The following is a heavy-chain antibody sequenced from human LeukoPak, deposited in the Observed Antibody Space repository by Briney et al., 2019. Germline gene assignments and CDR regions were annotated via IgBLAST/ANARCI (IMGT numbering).Heavy chain of an antibody. Sequence: GGSLRLSCAAAGFTFEDYAMHWVRQAPGKGLEWVSGISWDSGTIGYADSVKGRFTISRDNAKNSLYLQMNSLRAEDTALYYCAKGSAGDIDYWGQGTLVTVSS. CDR1: GFTFEDYA. J-gene: IGHJ4*02. D-gene: IGHD6-13*01. V-gene: IGHV3-9*01. CDR3: AKGSAGDIDY. CDR2: ISWDSGTI.